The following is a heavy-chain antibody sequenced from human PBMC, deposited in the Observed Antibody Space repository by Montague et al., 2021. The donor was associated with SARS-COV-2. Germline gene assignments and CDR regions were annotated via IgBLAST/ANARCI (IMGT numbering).Heavy chain of an antibody. CDR1: GDSMSGYY. CDR3: ARGLTDVTVILVFVGASLYFDS. J-gene: IGHJ4*02. CDR2: IFYSGST. V-gene: IGHV4-59*01. Sequence: SETLSLTCTVSGDSMSGYYWSWVRQAPGTGLEWIGYIFYSGSTSYNPSXXSRVTISIDTSKKQFSLKLTSVTAADTAVYYCARGLTDVTVILVFVGASLYFDSWGQGALVTVSS. D-gene: IGHD3-22*01.